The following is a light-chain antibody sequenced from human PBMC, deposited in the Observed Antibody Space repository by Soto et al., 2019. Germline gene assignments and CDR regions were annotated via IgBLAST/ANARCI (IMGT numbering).Light chain of an antibody. CDR2: GNN. CDR1: SSNIGAGYD. CDR3: QSYDSSLSGWV. J-gene: IGLJ3*02. V-gene: IGLV1-40*01. Sequence: QSVLTQPPSVSGAPGPRVTISCTGSSSNIGAGYDVHWYQQLPGTAPKLLIYGNNNRPSGVPDRFSGSKSGTSASLAITGLQAEDEADYYCQSYDSSLSGWVFGGGTKVTVL.